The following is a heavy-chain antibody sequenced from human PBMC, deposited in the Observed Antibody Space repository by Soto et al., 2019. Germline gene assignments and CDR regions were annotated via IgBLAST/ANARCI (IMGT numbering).Heavy chain of an antibody. D-gene: IGHD1-26*01. CDR3: ARVRGGGPSDD. CDR2: IYYSGRT. V-gene: IGHV4-31*03. CDR1: GGSISSGGYY. Sequence: QVQLQESGPGLVKPSQTLSLTCTVSGGSISSGGYYWSWIRQHPGKGLECIGYIYYSGRTYYNPSLKSRVTISVETSKNYFSLKLSSVAAADTAVYYCARVRGGGPSDDWGQGTLVTVSS. J-gene: IGHJ4*02.